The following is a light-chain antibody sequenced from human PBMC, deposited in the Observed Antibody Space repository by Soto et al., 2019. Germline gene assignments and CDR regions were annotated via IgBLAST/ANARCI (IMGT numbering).Light chain of an antibody. V-gene: IGKV3-20*01. CDR1: QSVNRDY. Sequence: EIVLTQSPGTLSLSPGERATLSCRASQSVNRDYLAWYQQKPGQAPRLLIYGASSRATGIPDRFSGSGSAKDFPLPVSRLEPEDFAVYYRQDYSTPQYTFGQGTRLEIK. J-gene: IGKJ2*01. CDR3: QDYSTPQYT. CDR2: GAS.